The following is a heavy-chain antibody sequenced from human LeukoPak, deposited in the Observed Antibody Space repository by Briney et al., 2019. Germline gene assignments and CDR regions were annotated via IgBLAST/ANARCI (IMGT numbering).Heavy chain of an antibody. CDR2: IKQDGSEK. D-gene: IGHD6-19*01. Sequence: PGGSLRLSCAASGFTFSSYAMSWVRQAPGKGLEWVANIKQDGSEKYYVDSVKGRFTISRDNAKNSLYLQMNSLRAEDTAVYYCARDGYSSGWYYYGMDVWGQGTTVTVSS. CDR3: ARDGYSSGWYYYGMDV. CDR1: GFTFSSYA. J-gene: IGHJ6*02. V-gene: IGHV3-7*01.